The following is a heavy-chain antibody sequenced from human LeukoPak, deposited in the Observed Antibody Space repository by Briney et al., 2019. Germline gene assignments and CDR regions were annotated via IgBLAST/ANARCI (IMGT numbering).Heavy chain of an antibody. CDR1: GFTVSTYY. J-gene: IGHJ3*02. CDR3: ARKAGIAMVRGSYAFDI. V-gene: IGHV3-66*01. D-gene: IGHD3-10*01. Sequence: GGSPRLSCAASGFTVSTYYMSWVRQAPGTGLGWVSVIYSSGDTYYADSVKGRFTISRDNSKNTLYLQMNSLRADDSAVYYCARKAGIAMVRGSYAFDIWGQGTMVTVSS. CDR2: IYSSGDT.